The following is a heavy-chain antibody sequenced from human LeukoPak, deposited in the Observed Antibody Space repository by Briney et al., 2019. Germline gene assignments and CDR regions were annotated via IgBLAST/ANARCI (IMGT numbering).Heavy chain of an antibody. CDR1: GFSLSTSGVG. V-gene: IGHV2-5*02. J-gene: IGHJ4*02. D-gene: IGHD3-22*01. CDR3: AHRPDYYDSTGYHQNFDY. Sequence: SGPTLVKPTHPLTLTCTFSGFSLSTSGVGGGWIRQPPGKALEWLALIYWDDDKRYNPSLKSRLTITKDTSKNQVVLTMTNMDPVDTATYYCAHRPDYYDSTGYHQNFDYWGQGTLVTVSS. CDR2: IYWDDDK.